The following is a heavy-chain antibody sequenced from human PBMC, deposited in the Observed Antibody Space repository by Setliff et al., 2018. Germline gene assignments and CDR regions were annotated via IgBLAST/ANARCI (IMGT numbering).Heavy chain of an antibody. J-gene: IGHJ4*02. D-gene: IGHD2-21*01. CDR3: AHIAGGGNSPRHDY. CDR2: IYWNDEK. CDR1: GYSISSGYYW. V-gene: IGHV2-5*01. Sequence: TLSLTCAVSGYSISSGYYWGWIRQPPGKGLEWLALIYWNDEKRYSPSLKSRLTITKDTSKNQVVLTMTNMDPVDTATYYCAHIAGGGNSPRHDYWGQGTLVTVSS.